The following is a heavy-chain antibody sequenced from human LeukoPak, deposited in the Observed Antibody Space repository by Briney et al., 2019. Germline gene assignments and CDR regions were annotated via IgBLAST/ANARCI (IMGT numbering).Heavy chain of an antibody. J-gene: IGHJ5*02. CDR1: GGPISSGGYS. D-gene: IGHD2-2*01. CDR2: IYHSGST. V-gene: IGHV4-30-2*01. Sequence: PSQTLSLTCAVSGGPISSGGYSWSWIRQPPGKGLEWIGYIYHSGSTYYNPSLKSRVTISVDRSKNQFSLKLSSVTAADTAVYYCARGAVPAAIVWFDPWGQGTLVTVSS. CDR3: ARGAVPAAIVWFDP.